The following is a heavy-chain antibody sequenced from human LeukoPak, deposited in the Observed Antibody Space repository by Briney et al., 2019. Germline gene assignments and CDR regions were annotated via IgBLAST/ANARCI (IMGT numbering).Heavy chain of an antibody. CDR2: INQDGSEK. V-gene: IGHV3-7*01. Sequence: PGGSLRLSCAASGFTFGSYWMSWVRQAPGKGLEWVANINQDGSEKYYVDSVKGRFTISRDNAKNSLYLQMNTLRAEDTAVYHCARGGGGMDVWGKGTTVTVSS. J-gene: IGHJ6*04. CDR3: ARGGGGMDV. CDR1: GFTFGSYW. D-gene: IGHD3-16*01.